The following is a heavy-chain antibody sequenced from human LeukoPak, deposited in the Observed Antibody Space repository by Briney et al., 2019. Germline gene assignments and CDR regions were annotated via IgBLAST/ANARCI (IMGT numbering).Heavy chain of an antibody. V-gene: IGHV4-30-4*01. CDR2: IYYSGST. CDR1: GGSISSGDYY. Sequence: SQTLSLTCSVSGGSISSGDYYWNWIRQPPGKGLEWLGYIYYSGSTYYNPSLMSRVTISVDASKNQFSLKLTSVTAADTAVYNCARAPRGNLQGDCWGQGTLVTVSS. J-gene: IGHJ4*02. CDR3: ARAPRGNLQGDC. D-gene: IGHD3-10*01.